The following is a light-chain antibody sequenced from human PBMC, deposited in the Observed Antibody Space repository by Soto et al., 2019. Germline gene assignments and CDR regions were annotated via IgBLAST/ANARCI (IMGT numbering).Light chain of an antibody. V-gene: IGLV2-14*01. CDR1: SGDVGTYDY. CDR2: EVT. CDR3: SSYTTSTTIV. Sequence: QSALTQPASVSGSPGQSITLSCTGTSGDVGTYDYVSWYQQHPGKAPKLIIYEVTNRPSGVSNRFSGSKSGNTASLTISGLQADDEADYYCSSYTTSTTIVFGGGTKVTVL. J-gene: IGLJ3*02.